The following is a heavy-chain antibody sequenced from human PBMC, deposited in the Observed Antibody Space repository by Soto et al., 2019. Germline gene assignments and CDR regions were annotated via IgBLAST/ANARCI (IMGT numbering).Heavy chain of an antibody. CDR3: AKVLFYYYGWFDP. CDR2: ISGSGGVT. CDR1: GFTFSDYP. V-gene: IGHV3-23*01. Sequence: QPGGSLRLFCTACGFTFSDYPMTWVRQAPGEGLEWVSVISGSGGVTYFADSVKGRFTVSRENSKQTVFLQLYNVRAEDSAVYFCAKVLFYYYGWFDPWGRLTLVADCS. J-gene: IGHJ5*02. D-gene: IGHD3-22*01.